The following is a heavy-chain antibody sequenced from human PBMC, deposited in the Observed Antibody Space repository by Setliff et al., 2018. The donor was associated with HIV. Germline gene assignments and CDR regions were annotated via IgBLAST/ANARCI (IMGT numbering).Heavy chain of an antibody. V-gene: IGHV4-4*09. Sequence: SETLFLTCTVSGGSISSHYWSWVRQPPGKGLEWIGRIYTSGSTNYNPSLKSRVTISVDTSKNQFSLKLSSVTAADTAVYYCASGPYCSNGVCRYSVWYFDFWGQGTLVTVSS. CDR2: IYTSGST. J-gene: IGHJ4*02. D-gene: IGHD2-8*01. CDR1: GGSISSHY. CDR3: ASGPYCSNGVCRYSVWYFDF.